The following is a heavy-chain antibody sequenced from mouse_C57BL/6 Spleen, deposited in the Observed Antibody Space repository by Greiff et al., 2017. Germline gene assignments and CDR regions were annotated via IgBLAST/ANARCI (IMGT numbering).Heavy chain of an antibody. Sequence: QVQLQQPGTELVKPGASVKLSCKASGYTFTSYWMHWVKQRPGQGLEWIGNINPSNGGTNYNEKFKSKATLPVDKSSSTAYMQLSSLTSEDAAVYCGARAGCDGYFDVWGTGTTASVAS. V-gene: IGHV1-53*01. J-gene: IGHJ1*03. CDR1: GYTFTSYW. CDR3: ARAGCDGYFDV. CDR2: INPSNGGT. D-gene: IGHD3-3*01.